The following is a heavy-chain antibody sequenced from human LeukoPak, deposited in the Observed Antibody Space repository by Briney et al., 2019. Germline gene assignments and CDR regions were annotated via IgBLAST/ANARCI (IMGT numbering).Heavy chain of an antibody. J-gene: IGHJ4*02. CDR3: ARDWIGDGYNYYHYFDY. CDR2: ISSSGSTI. CDR1: GFTFSVPY. Sequence: GGSLRLSCSASGFTFSVPYMSWIRQAPGKGLEWISYISSSGSTIYYADSVKGRFTISRDNAKNSLYLQMNRLRAEDTAVYYCARDWIGDGYNYYHYFDYWGQGTLVTVSS. D-gene: IGHD5-24*01. V-gene: IGHV3-11*01.